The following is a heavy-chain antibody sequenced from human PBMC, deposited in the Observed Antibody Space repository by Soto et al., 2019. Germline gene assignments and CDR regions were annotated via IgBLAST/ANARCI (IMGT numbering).Heavy chain of an antibody. J-gene: IGHJ6*02. V-gene: IGHV3-9*01. CDR1: GFIIDDYA. Sequence: EVQLVESGGGLVQPGGSLRLSCAASGFIIDDYAMHWVRQAPGKGLEWVSAISWDSDDIAYAGSVKGRFTISRDNAKNTLYLQMNSLSAEDTALDYCPKMAFYGMDVWGQGTTVTVSS. CDR2: ISWDSDDI. CDR3: PKMAFYGMDV.